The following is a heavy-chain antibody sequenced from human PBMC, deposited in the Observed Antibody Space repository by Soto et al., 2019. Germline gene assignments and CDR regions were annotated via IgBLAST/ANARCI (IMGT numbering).Heavy chain of an antibody. D-gene: IGHD6-13*01. J-gene: IGHJ6*02. Sequence: QVQLVQSGAEVQKPGSSVKVSCKASGGTFSSYAISWVRQAPGQGLEWMGGIIPIFGTANYAQKFQGRVTITADESTSTAYMELSSLRSEDTAVYYCARGDWAIAAAGTWYYYGMDVWGQGTTVTVSS. V-gene: IGHV1-69*01. CDR1: GGTFSSYA. CDR2: IIPIFGTA. CDR3: ARGDWAIAAAGTWYYYGMDV.